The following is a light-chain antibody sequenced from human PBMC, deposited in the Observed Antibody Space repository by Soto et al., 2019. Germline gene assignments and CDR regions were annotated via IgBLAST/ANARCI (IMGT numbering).Light chain of an antibody. J-gene: IGLJ1*01. V-gene: IGLV2-14*03. Sequence: QSALTQPASVSGSPGQSIAISCTGSSSDVGAYNYVSWFQQHPGKAPKLMIYDVGSRPSGVSNRFSGSKSGNTASLTISGLQAEEEADYYCSSYTTTTTYVFGTGTKVTVL. CDR1: SSDVGAYNY. CDR2: DVG. CDR3: SSYTTTTTYV.